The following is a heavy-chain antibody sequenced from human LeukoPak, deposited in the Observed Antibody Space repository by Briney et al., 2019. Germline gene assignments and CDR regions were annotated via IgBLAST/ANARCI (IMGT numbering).Heavy chain of an antibody. Sequence: SETLSLTCTVSGGSINNYYWSWIRQPAGKGLEWIGRIYTCGSTNYNPSLKSRVTMSVDTSKNQFSLKLSSVTAADTAVYYCARVSIVRGGPDYYFDYWGQGTLATVSS. V-gene: IGHV4-4*07. CDR1: GGSINNYY. CDR2: IYTCGST. CDR3: ARVSIVRGGPDYYFDY. J-gene: IGHJ4*02. D-gene: IGHD3-10*01.